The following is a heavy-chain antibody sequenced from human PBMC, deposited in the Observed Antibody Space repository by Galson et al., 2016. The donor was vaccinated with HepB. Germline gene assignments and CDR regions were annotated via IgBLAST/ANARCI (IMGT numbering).Heavy chain of an antibody. D-gene: IGHD2-15*01. J-gene: IGHJ6*02. Sequence: SVKVSCKASGYTFTSYGISWVRQAPGQGLEWMGLINPRGDTASYAQKFQGRITMTRDTSTSSVHMELSSLRSEDTAVYYCAREPHGRTGYSYYYYGLDVWGQGATVAVS. CDR2: INPRGDTA. V-gene: IGHV1-46*01. CDR3: AREPHGRTGYSYYYYGLDV. CDR1: GYTFTSYG.